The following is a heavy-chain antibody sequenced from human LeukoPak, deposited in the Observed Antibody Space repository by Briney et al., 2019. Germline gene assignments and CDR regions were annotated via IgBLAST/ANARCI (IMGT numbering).Heavy chain of an antibody. CDR3: ARDLDAIVTGYVDY. V-gene: IGHV3-30*04. CDR1: GFTFSSYA. D-gene: IGHD3-9*01. Sequence: PGRSLRLSCAASGFTFSSYAMHWVRQAPGKGLEWVAVISYDGSNKYYADSVKGRFTISRDNSKNTLYLQMNSLRAEDTAVYYCARDLDAIVTGYVDYWGQGTLVTVSS. CDR2: ISYDGSNK. J-gene: IGHJ4*02.